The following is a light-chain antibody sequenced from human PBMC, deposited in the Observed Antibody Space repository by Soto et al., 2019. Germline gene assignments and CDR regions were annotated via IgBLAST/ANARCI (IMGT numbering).Light chain of an antibody. CDR1: GSNLGAGFD. V-gene: IGLV1-40*01. CDR3: QSYDGGLSGYV. J-gene: IGLJ1*01. Sequence: QSVLTQPASVSGAPGQRVTISCTVSGSNLGAGFDVHWHQHLPGTAPKLLIYGITNRPSGVPDRFSGSKSGTSASLAITGLQAEDEADYYCQSYDGGLSGYVFGTGTKVTVL. CDR2: GIT.